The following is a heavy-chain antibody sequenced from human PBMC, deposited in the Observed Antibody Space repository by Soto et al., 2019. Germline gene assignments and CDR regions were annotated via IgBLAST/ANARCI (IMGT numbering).Heavy chain of an antibody. CDR2: INPNSGGT. Sequence: QVQLVQSEAEVKKPGASVKVSCKASGYTFTGYYMHWVRQAPGQGLEWMGWINPNSGGTNYAQKFQGWVTMTRDTYISTAYMELSRLRSDDTAVYYCAREHQPWGLEGRDIWGQGTTVTVSS. V-gene: IGHV1-2*04. CDR1: GYTFTGYY. D-gene: IGHD3-16*01. J-gene: IGHJ6*02. CDR3: AREHQPWGLEGRDI.